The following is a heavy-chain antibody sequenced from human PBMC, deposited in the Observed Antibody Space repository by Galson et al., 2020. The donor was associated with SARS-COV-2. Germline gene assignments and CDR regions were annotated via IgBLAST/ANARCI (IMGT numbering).Heavy chain of an antibody. CDR2: FDPEDGET. CDR1: GYTLTELS. J-gene: IGHJ5*02. CDR3: ATAPPEFVVVTGGWFDP. Sequence: ALVKVSCKVSGYTLTELSMHWVRQAPGKGLEWMGGFDPEDGETIYAQKFQGRVTMTEDTSTDTAYMELSSLRSEDTAVYYCATAPPEFVVVTGGWFDPWGQGTLVTVSS. V-gene: IGHV1-24*01. D-gene: IGHD2-21*02.